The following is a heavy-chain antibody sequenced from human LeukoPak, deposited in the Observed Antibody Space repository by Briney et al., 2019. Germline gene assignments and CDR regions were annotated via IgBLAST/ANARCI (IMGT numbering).Heavy chain of an antibody. CDR3: ARDPAIVVDDAFDI. Sequence: PGGSLRLSCAASGFTFSSYEMNWVRQAPGKGLEWVSYISSSGSTIYYADSVKGRFTISRDNAKNSLYLQMNSLRAEDTAVYYCARDPAIVVDDAFDIWGQGTMVTVSS. J-gene: IGHJ3*02. CDR1: GFTFSSYE. CDR2: ISSSGSTI. D-gene: IGHD2-21*01. V-gene: IGHV3-48*03.